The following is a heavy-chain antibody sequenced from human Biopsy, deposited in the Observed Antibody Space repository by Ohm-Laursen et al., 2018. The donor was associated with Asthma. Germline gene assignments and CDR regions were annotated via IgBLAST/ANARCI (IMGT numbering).Heavy chain of an antibody. CDR1: GGTFSNFA. V-gene: IGHV1-69*13. D-gene: IGHD6-19*01. CDR2: IMTVFGTT. CDR3: ARCQVGYSSGWSLLLKKIYYSGMDV. Sequence: VASVKVSCKAPGGTFSNFAISWVRQAPGQGLEWLGGIMTVFGTTNYAQKFQGRVTITADESTSTAYTEVTSLRSGDTAIYYCARCQVGYSSGWSLLLKKIYYSGMDVWGQGTAVTVSS. J-gene: IGHJ6*02.